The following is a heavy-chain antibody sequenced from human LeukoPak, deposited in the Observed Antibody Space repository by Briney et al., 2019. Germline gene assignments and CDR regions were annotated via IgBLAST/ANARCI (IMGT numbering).Heavy chain of an antibody. CDR2: IYYTGST. CDR1: GASISTYY. CDR3: ARGYFDSSGYSNPFDY. V-gene: IGHV4-59*01. Sequence: SETLSLTCAVSGASISTYYWSRIRQPPGKRLEWIGYIYYTGSTNYNPSLKSRVTISIDTSKNQFSLKLSSVTAADTAVYYCARGYFDSSGYSNPFDYWGQGTLVTVSS. J-gene: IGHJ4*02. D-gene: IGHD3-22*01.